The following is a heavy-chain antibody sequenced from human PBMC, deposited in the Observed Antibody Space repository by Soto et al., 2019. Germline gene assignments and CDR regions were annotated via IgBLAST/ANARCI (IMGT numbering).Heavy chain of an antibody. J-gene: IGHJ4*02. V-gene: IGHV2-26*01. D-gene: IGHD6-19*01. CDR3: ARIRWGSGWYGEFDY. Sequence: QVTLKESGPVLVKPTETLTLTCTVSGFSLSDPRMGVSWIRQPPGKALEWLAHIFSNDDKFYSTSLKSGLTISKDTSKSQVVLITANMDPVDTATYYCARIRWGSGWYGEFDYWGQGALVTVSS. CDR1: GFSLSDPRMG. CDR2: IFSNDDK.